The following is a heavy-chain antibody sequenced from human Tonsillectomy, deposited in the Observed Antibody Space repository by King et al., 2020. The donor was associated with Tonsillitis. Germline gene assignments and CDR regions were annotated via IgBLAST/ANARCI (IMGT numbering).Heavy chain of an antibody. Sequence: EVQLVESGGRIVWPGGSLRLSCTASGFRFGDHGMSWVRQAPGKGLEWVSGINWNGGSTDYADFVKGRFTISRDNAKNSLDLQMNSLRAEDTALYYCVSGSGYKPSWDFDYWGQGTLVTVSS. D-gene: IGHD2-2*01. CDR2: INWNGGST. J-gene: IGHJ4*02. CDR1: GFRFGDHG. V-gene: IGHV3-20*04. CDR3: VSGSGYKPSWDFDY.